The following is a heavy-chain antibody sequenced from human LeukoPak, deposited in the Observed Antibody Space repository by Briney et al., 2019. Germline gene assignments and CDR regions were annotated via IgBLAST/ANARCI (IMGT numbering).Heavy chain of an antibody. J-gene: IGHJ4*02. CDR1: GYTLTGYY. CDR2: INPNSGGT. D-gene: IGHD1-1*01. Sequence: ASVKVSCKASGYTLTGYYMHWVRQAPGQGLEWMRWINPNSGGTNYAQKFQGRVTMTRDTSTSTVYMELSSLRSEDTAVYYCATGGGNWNDLNYFDYWGQGTLVTVSS. CDR3: ATGGGNWNDLNYFDY. V-gene: IGHV1-2*02.